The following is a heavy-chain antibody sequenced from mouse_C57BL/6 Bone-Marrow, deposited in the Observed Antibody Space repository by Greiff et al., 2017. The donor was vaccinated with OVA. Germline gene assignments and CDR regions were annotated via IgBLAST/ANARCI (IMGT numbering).Heavy chain of an antibody. CDR1: GYTFTSYG. CDR3: ERESYFLFAY. Sequence: VQLQESGAELVRPGASVKLSCKASGYTFTSYGISWVKQRTGQGLEWIGEIYPRSGNTYYNEKFKGKATLTADKSSSPAYMELRSLTAEDFEVYVCERESYFLFAYWGRGTLVTVSA. J-gene: IGHJ3*01. V-gene: IGHV1-81*01. D-gene: IGHD1-1*01. CDR2: IYPRSGNT.